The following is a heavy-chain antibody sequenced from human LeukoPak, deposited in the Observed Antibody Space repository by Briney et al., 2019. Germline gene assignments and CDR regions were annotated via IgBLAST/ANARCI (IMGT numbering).Heavy chain of an antibody. CDR2: INPNSGGT. CDR3: ARDLSDYYDSSGYLYFDY. J-gene: IGHJ4*02. V-gene: IGHV1-2*06. D-gene: IGHD3-22*01. Sequence: GASVKVSCKASGYTFTGYYMHWVRQAPGQGLEWMGRINPNSGGTNYAQKFQGRVTMTRDTSISTAYMELSRLRSDDTAVYYCARDLSDYYDSSGYLYFDYCGQGTLVTVSS. CDR1: GYTFTGYY.